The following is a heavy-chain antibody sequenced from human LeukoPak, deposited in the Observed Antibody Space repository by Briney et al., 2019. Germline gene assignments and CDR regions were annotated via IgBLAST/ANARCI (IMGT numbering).Heavy chain of an antibody. J-gene: IGHJ4*02. CDR3: ARQKGGITIFGVVIIPPDY. CDR2: IYTSGST. Sequence: SETLSLTCTVSGGSISSYYWSWIRQPAGKGLEWIGRIYTSGSTNYNPSLKSRVTMSVDTSKNQFSLKLSSVTAADTAVYYCARQKGGITIFGVVIIPPDYWGQGTLVTVSS. CDR1: GGSISSYY. V-gene: IGHV4-4*07. D-gene: IGHD3-3*01.